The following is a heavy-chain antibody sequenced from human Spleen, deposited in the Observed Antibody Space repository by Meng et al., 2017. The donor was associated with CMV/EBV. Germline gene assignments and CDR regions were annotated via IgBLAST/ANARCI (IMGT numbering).Heavy chain of an antibody. CDR2: IYPNSGGT. CDR1: GYIFTDHF. J-gene: IGHJ4*02. V-gene: IGHV1-2*02. CDR3: ARVIRDADGLDY. D-gene: IGHD5-24*01. Sequence: ASVKVSCKASGYIFTDHFFHWVRQAPGQGLEWMGWIYPNSGGTHYAQKFQGRVTMTRDTSINTAYLELDSLRSDDTAVYYCARVIRDADGLDYWGQGTLVTVSS.